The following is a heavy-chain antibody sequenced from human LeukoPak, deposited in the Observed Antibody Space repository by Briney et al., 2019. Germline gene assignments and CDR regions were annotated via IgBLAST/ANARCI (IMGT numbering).Heavy chain of an antibody. J-gene: IGHJ4*02. V-gene: IGHV3-30*03. CDR2: ISYDGSNK. CDR3: ALYGNYGGNWDYFDY. CDR1: GFTFGSYG. Sequence: PGGSLRLSCAASGFTFGSYGMHWVRQAPGKGLEWVAVISYDGSNKYYADSVKGRFTISRDNSKNTLYLQMNSLRAEDTAVYYCALYGNYGGNWDYFDYWGQGTLVTVSS. D-gene: IGHD4-23*01.